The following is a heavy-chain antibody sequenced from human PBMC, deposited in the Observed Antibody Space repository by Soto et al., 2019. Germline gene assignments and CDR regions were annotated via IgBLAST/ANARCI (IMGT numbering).Heavy chain of an antibody. J-gene: IGHJ2*01. V-gene: IGHV2-70*11. D-gene: IGHD3-9*01. Sequence: KCVSWIRQPPGKALEWLARIDWDDDKYYSTSLKTRLTISKDTSKNQVVLTMTNMDPVDTDTYYCAFFFQAEDGIRYTVPVSAFLLNRSSDL. CDR2: IDWDDDK. CDR3: AFFFQAEDGIRYTVPVSAFLLNRSSDL. CDR1: KC.